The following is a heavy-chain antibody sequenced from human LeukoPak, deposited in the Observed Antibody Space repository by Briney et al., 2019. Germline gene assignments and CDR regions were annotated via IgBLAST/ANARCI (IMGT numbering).Heavy chain of an antibody. D-gene: IGHD1-1*01. CDR3: ASHFTLGWNDFFDH. J-gene: IGHJ4*02. V-gene: IGHV3-23*01. Sequence: PGGSLRLSCAASGFTFSNYAMSWVRQAPGKGPEWVSAIRGTGERTWYADSVKGRFILSRDNRKNTVHLQMNSLRAEDTAVYYCASHFTLGWNDFFDHWGQGTLVTVSS. CDR2: IRGTGERT. CDR1: GFTFSNYA.